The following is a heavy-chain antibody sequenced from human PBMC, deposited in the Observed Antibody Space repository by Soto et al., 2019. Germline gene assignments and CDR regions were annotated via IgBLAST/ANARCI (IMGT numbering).Heavy chain of an antibody. CDR3: ATRYFGDFR. CDR1: GGSISSDQW. J-gene: IGHJ4*02. CDR2: IHHTKGT. Sequence: QVQLQESGPGLVKPSGTLSLTCAVSGGSISSDQWWTWVRQPPGKGLEWIGDIHHTKGTNYDPSLMSRVTISADNSKSQFSLKLTSVTAADTAMYYCATRYFGDFRWGQGILVTVSS. V-gene: IGHV4-4*02. D-gene: IGHD3-10*01.